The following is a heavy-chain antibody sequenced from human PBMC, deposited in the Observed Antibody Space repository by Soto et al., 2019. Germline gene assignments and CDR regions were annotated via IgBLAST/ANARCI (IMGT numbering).Heavy chain of an antibody. J-gene: IGHJ5*02. V-gene: IGHV3-23*01. CDR2: ISGSGGST. CDR1: GFTFSSYA. D-gene: IGHD3-3*01. CDR3: AKGQTYYDFWSGYYENWFDP. Sequence: GGSLRLSCAASGFTFSSYAMSWVRQAPGKGLEWVSAISGSGGSTYYADSVKGRFTISRDNSKNTLYLQMNSLRAEDTAVYYCAKGQTYYDFWSGYYENWFDPCGQGTLVTVYS.